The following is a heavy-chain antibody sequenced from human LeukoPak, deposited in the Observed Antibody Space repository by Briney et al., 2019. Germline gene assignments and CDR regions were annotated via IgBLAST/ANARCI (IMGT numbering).Heavy chain of an antibody. CDR1: GFIFSRYS. CDR3: AREFEGTASGAGY. Sequence: PGGSLRLSCAASGFIFSRYSMNWVRQAPGKGLEWVASMSVGSGLIHYAESVRGRFTVSRDNAKNPLYLQMKSLRADDTAVYFCAREFEGTASGAGYWGQGTLVTVSS. V-gene: IGHV3-21*01. J-gene: IGHJ4*02. CDR2: MSVGSGLI. D-gene: IGHD3-16*01.